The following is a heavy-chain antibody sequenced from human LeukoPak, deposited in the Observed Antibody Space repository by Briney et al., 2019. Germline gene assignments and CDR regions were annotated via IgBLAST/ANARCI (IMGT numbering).Heavy chain of an antibody. J-gene: IGHJ4*02. CDR3: AKGGQRYDFWRFDY. CDR1: GFTFSTYA. D-gene: IGHD3-3*01. CDR2: ISGIGGST. V-gene: IGHV3-23*01. Sequence: GGSLRLSCVASGFTFSTYAMSWVRQAPGKGRGWVSSISGIGGSTYYAEFVKGRSTISRDNSKNTLYLQMNSLRAGDTAVYYCAKGGQRYDFWRFDYWGQGTLVTVSS.